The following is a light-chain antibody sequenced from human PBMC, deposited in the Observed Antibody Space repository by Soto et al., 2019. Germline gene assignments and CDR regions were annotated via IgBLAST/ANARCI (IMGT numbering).Light chain of an antibody. CDR3: QQYGSSPPFT. CDR2: GAS. J-gene: IGKJ1*01. V-gene: IGKV3-20*01. CDR1: QSVSSSY. Sequence: EIVLTQSPFTLSFSPVERSTLSCMASQSVSSSYLAWYQQKPGQAPRLLIYGASSRATGIPDRFGGSGSGTDFTLTISRLEPEDFAVYYCQQYGSSPPFTFGQGTKVDIK.